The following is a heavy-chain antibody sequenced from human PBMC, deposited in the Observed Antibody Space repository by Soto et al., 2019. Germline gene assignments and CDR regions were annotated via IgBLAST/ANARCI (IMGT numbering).Heavy chain of an antibody. CDR2: IDGGDGDM. Sequence: ASVKVSCKASGYSFTKYAIHWVRQAPGQRLEWMGWIDGGDGDMKFSQKFQGRVTVTRDTTANTAYMEQSSLGSEDTAVYYCARGRAKAEGGLTWFDPWGQGSLVTVSS. CDR1: GYSFTKYA. V-gene: IGHV1-3*01. J-gene: IGHJ5*02. D-gene: IGHD6-13*01. CDR3: ARGRAKAEGGLTWFDP.